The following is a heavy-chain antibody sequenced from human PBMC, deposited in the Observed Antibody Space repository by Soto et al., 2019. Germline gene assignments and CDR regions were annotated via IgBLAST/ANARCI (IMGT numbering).Heavy chain of an antibody. J-gene: IGHJ4*02. V-gene: IGHV4-59*01. Sequence: QVQLQESGPGLMKPSETLSLTCTVSSGSISSYYWSWIRQPPGKGLEWIGYIYYSGSTNYNPSLKSRATISVDTSKNQFSLKLSSVTAADTAVYYCARGDGELLSFLDYWGQGTLVTVSS. D-gene: IGHD3-10*01. CDR1: SGSISSYY. CDR3: ARGDGELLSFLDY. CDR2: IYYSGST.